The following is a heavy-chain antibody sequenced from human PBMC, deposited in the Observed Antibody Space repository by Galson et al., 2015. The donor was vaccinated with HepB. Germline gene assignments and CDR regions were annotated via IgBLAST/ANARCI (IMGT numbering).Heavy chain of an antibody. V-gene: IGHV1-69*04. CDR2: IIPILGIA. CDR1: GGTFSSYT. Sequence: SVKVSCKASGGTFSSYTISWVRQAPGQGLEWMGRIIPILGIANYAQKFQGRVTITADKSTSTAYMELSSLRSEDTAVYYCARDPIVGATPYYYYGMDVWGQGTTVTVSS. CDR3: ARDPIVGATPYYYYGMDV. J-gene: IGHJ6*02. D-gene: IGHD1-26*01.